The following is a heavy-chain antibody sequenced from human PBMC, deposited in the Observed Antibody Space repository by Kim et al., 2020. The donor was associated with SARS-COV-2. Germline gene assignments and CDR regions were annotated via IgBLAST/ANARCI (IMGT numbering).Heavy chain of an antibody. J-gene: IGHJ6*02. V-gene: IGHV3-23*01. CDR1: GFNFSSFA. CDR2: ILYTGAAT. CDR3: ANMSGHPVQPYNMDV. D-gene: IGHD1-1*01. Sequence: GGSLRLSCTASGFNFSSFAMSWVRQAPGKGLEWVSAILYTGAATYYADSVKGRFTISRDNSVNTLFLQMNSLRAEDTAVYYCANMSGHPVQPYNMDVWGQGTTVTVSS.